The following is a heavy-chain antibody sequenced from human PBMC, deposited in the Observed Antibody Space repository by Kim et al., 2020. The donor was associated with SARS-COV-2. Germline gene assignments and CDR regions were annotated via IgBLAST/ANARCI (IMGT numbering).Heavy chain of an antibody. V-gene: IGHV4-30-2*04. D-gene: IGHD2-8*01. J-gene: IGHJ6*02. Sequence: LKSRVTISVDTSKNQFSLKLSAVTAADTAVYDCARADLGVPASYYYGMDVWGQGTTVTVSS. CDR3: ARADLGVPASYYYGMDV.